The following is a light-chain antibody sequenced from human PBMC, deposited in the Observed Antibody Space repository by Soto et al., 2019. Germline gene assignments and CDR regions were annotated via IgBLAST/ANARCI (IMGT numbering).Light chain of an antibody. J-gene: IGLJ2*01. CDR2: EVS. Sequence: QSALTQPASVSGSPGQSITISCTGTSSDVGTYKYVSWYQQLPGKAPKLMIYEVSNRPSGVSNRFSGSKSGNTASLTISGLRSEDEADYYCAAWHDSLSGVIFGGGTKLTVL. CDR3: AAWHDSLSGVI. CDR1: SSDVGTYKY. V-gene: IGLV2-14*01.